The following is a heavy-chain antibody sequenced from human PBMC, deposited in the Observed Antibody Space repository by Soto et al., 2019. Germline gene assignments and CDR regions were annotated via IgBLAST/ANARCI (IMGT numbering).Heavy chain of an antibody. D-gene: IGHD1-26*01. CDR2: IWYDGSNK. Sequence: QVQLVESGGGVVQPGRSLRLSCAASGFTFSSYGMHWVRQAPGKGLEWVAVIWYDGSNKYYADSVKGRFTISRDNSKNTLYLQMNSLRAEDTAVYYCARKDGGSYYGGFACDYWGQGTLVTVSS. CDR3: ARKDGGSYYGGFACDY. J-gene: IGHJ4*02. V-gene: IGHV3-33*01. CDR1: GFTFSSYG.